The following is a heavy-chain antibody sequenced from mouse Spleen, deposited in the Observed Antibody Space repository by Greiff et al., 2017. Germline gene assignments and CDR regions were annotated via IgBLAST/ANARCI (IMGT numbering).Heavy chain of an antibody. CDR3: ARGRGAY. CDR1: GYTFTSYD. J-gene: IGHJ3*01. D-gene: IGHD2-3*01. Sequence: SGPELVKPGALVKISCKASGYTFTSYDINWVKQRPGQGLEWIGWIYPGDGSTKYNEKFKGKATLTADKSSSTAYMQLSSLTSENSAVYFCARGRGAYWGQGTLVTVSA. V-gene: IGHV1S33*01. CDR2: IYPGDGST.